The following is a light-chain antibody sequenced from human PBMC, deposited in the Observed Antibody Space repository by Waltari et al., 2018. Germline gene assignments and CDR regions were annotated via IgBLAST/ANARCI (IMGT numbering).Light chain of an antibody. CDR3: YSKDTDGGSQGK. J-gene: IGLJ2*01. CDR2: DDN. CDR1: GLPKQY. V-gene: IGLV3-10*01. Sequence: YDLTQPPSVSVSPGQTAAITCSGDGLPKQYTFWYQQKSGQAPVLVMYDDNKRPSGIPGRFSGSSAGTVATLTITGAQVDDEAGYYCYSKDTDGGSQGKIGGGTKLTVL.